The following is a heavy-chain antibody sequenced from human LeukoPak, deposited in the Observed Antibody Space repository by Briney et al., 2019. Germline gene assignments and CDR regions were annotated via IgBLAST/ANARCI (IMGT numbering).Heavy chain of an antibody. Sequence: PGGSLRLSCAASGFTFSNYWMSWVRQAPGKGLEWVANIKQDGSEKYYVDSVKGRFTISRDNAKNTLYLQMNSLRAEDTAVYYCAKDSQYSATYGQIYWGQGTLVTVSS. D-gene: IGHD1-26*01. J-gene: IGHJ4*02. CDR3: AKDSQYSATYGQIY. CDR2: IKQDGSEK. V-gene: IGHV3-7*01. CDR1: GFTFSNYW.